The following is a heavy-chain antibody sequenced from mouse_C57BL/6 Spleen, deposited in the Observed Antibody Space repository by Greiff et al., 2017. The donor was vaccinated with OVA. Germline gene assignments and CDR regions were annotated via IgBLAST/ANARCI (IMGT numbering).Heavy chain of an antibody. CDR3: ARSYYYGSSYYIDY. CDR1: GFTFSDYG. J-gene: IGHJ2*01. CDR2: ISSSSSTI. D-gene: IGHD1-1*01. Sequence: EVKVVESGGGLVKPGGSLKLSCAASGFTFSDYGMHWVRQAPEKGLEWVAYISSSSSTIYYADTVKGRFTISRDNAKNTLFLQMTSLRSEDTAMYYCARSYYYGSSYYIDYWGQGTTLTVSS. V-gene: IGHV5-17*01.